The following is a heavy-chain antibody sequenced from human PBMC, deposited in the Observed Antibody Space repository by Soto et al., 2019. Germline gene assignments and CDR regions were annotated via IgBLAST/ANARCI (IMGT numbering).Heavy chain of an antibody. CDR2: ISAYNGNT. V-gene: IGHV1-18*01. J-gene: IGHJ6*02. D-gene: IGHD2-21*02. Sequence: GASVKVSCKASGYTFTSYGISCVRQAPGQGLEWMGWISAYNGNTNYAQKLQVRVTMTTDTSTSTAYMELRSLRSDDTAVYYCARDGIDGGNFFSYYYGMDVWGQGTTVTVSS. CDR1: GYTFTSYG. CDR3: ARDGIDGGNFFSYYYGMDV.